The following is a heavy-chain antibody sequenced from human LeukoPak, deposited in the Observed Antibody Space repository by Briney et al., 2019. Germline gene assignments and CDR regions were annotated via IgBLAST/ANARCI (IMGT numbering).Heavy chain of an antibody. J-gene: IGHJ4*02. CDR2: SRDKANSHTT. CDR1: GFIFSDYY. V-gene: IGHV3-72*01. D-gene: IGHD3-22*01. CDR3: ARRGNRDSSGYYFEFDY. Sequence: GGSLRLSCAASGFIFSDYYMDWVRQAPGKGLEWIGRSRDKANSHTTEYAASVKGRFTISRDDSKNSLYLQMNSLKVEDTAVYYCARRGNRDSSGYYFEFDYWGQGTLVTVSS.